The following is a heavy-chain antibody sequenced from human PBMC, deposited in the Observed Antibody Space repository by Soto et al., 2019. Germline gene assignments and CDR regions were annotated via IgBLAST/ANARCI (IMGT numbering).Heavy chain of an antibody. CDR2: IYYSGST. D-gene: IGHD5-12*01. V-gene: IGHV4-31*03. CDR1: GGSISSGGYY. Sequence: SETLSLTCTVSGGSISSGGYYWSWIRQHPGKGLEWIGYIYYSGSTYYNPSLKSRVTISVDTSKNQFSLKLSSVTAADTAVYYCARDVVSGYDLHSFDYWGQGTLVTVSS. J-gene: IGHJ4*02. CDR3: ARDVVSGYDLHSFDY.